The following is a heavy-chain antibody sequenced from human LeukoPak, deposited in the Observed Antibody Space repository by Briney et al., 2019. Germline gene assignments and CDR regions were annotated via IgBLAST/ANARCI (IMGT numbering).Heavy chain of an antibody. CDR3: ARSRRENSGSSYCFDY. Sequence: SETLSLTCTVSGGSISSYYWSWIRQPPGKGLEWIGYIYTSGSTNYNPSLKSRVTISVDTSKNQFSLKLSSVTAADTAVYYCARSRRENSGSSYCFDYWGQGTLVTVSS. CDR2: IYTSGST. V-gene: IGHV4-4*09. J-gene: IGHJ4*02. D-gene: IGHD1-26*01. CDR1: GGSISSYY.